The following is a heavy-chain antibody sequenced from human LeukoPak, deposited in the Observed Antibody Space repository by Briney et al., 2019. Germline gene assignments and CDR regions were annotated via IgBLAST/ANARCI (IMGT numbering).Heavy chain of an antibody. CDR1: GFTFSSYG. Sequence: HSGGSLRLSCAASGFTFSSYGMHWVRQAPGKGLEWVAFIRYDGSNKYYADSVKGRFTISRDNARNSLYLQMNSLRAEDTAVYYCARFETVAAKPFEYWGQGTLVTVSS. J-gene: IGHJ4*02. V-gene: IGHV3-30*02. CDR2: IRYDGSNK. D-gene: IGHD6-19*01. CDR3: ARFETVAAKPFEY.